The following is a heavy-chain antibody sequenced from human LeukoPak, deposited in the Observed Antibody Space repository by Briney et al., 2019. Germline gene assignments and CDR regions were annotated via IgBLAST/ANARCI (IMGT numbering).Heavy chain of an antibody. CDR1: GYTFTGYY. CDR2: INPNSGGT. CDR3: ARGFATIFGVVTPIGDAFDI. D-gene: IGHD3-3*01. J-gene: IGHJ3*02. Sequence: ASVKVSCKASGYTFTGYYMHWVRQAPGQGLEWMGWINPNSGGTNYAQKFQGRVTMTRDTSISTAYMELSRLRSDDTAVYYCARGFATIFGVVTPIGDAFDIWGQGTMVTVSS. V-gene: IGHV1-2*02.